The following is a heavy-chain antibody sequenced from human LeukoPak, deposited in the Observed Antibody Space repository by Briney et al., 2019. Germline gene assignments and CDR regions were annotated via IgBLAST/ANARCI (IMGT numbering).Heavy chain of an antibody. Sequence: GGSLRLSCAASGFTFSGSAMHWVRQASGKGLEWVGRIRSKANSYATAYAASVKGRFTISRDDSKNTAYLQMNSLKTEDTAVYYCTSLYSGSYYYFDYWGQGTLVTVSS. CDR3: TSLYSGSYYYFDY. CDR1: GFTFSGSA. CDR2: IRSKANSYAT. V-gene: IGHV3-73*01. J-gene: IGHJ4*02. D-gene: IGHD1-26*01.